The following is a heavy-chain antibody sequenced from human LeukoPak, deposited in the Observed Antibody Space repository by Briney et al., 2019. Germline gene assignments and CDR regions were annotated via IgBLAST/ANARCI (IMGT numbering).Heavy chain of an antibody. V-gene: IGHV3-21*01. CDR2: ITSSSSFI. Sequence: GGSLRLSCAASGFTFSSYSMNWVRQAPGKGLEWVSSITSSSSFIYYSDSVKGRFTISRDNTKKSLHLQMNSLRAEDTAVYYCAKDHYSSGWYSFDPWGQGTLVTVSS. CDR1: GFTFSSYS. CDR3: AKDHYSSGWYSFDP. D-gene: IGHD6-19*01. J-gene: IGHJ5*02.